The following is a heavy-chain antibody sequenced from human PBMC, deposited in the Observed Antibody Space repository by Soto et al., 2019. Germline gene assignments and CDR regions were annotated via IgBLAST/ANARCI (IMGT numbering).Heavy chain of an antibody. CDR1: GFTFSSYG. Sequence: QVQLVESGGGVVQPGRSLRLSCAASGFTFSSYGMHWVRQAPGKGLEWVALISYDGSNKYSADSVKGRFTISRDNSQNTMYLQMNSLRAEDRAMYYCVPLLVRGGDFDYWGQGTLVTVSS. V-gene: IGHV3-30*03. J-gene: IGHJ4*02. CDR3: VPLLVRGGDFDY. CDR2: ISYDGSNK. D-gene: IGHD3-10*01.